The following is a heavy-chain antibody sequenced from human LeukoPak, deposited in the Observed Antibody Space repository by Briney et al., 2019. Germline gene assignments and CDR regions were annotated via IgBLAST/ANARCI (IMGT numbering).Heavy chain of an antibody. D-gene: IGHD2-15*01. CDR2: ISSSGKYI. CDR1: GFTFSSTS. V-gene: IGHV3-21*01. Sequence: GGSLRLSCAASGFTFSSTSMNWVRQAPGKGLEWVSSISSSGKYIYYADSMKGRFTVSRDNAKDSLSLQMSGLRAEDTAIYYCARDLGARISCYSHWGQGILVTVSS. CDR3: ARDLGARISCYSH. J-gene: IGHJ4*02.